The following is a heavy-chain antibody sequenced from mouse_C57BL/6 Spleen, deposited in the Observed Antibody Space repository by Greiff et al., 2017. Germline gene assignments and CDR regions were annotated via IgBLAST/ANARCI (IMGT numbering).Heavy chain of an antibody. Sequence: VQLQESGAELVRPGSSVKLSCKASGYTFTSYWMDWVKQRPGQGLEWIGNIYPSDSETHYNQKFKDKATLTVDKSSSTAYMQLSSLTSEDSAVYYCARYDYDGGDYWGQGTTLTVSS. CDR1: GYTFTSYW. CDR2: IYPSDSET. D-gene: IGHD2-4*01. CDR3: ARYDYDGGDY. V-gene: IGHV1-61*01. J-gene: IGHJ2*01.